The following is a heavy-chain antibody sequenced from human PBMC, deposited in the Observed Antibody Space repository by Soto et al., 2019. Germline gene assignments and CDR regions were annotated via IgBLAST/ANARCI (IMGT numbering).Heavy chain of an antibody. CDR3: ARLVGSSSDGWFDP. V-gene: IGHV1-2*02. Sequence: QVQLVQSGAEVKEPGASVKVSCKASGYTLTGYYMHWVRQAPGQGLEWMGWINPNRGGTTYAQKFQGRVTRTRDTSINTAYMELSRLRSDDTAVYYCARLVGSSSDGWFDPWGQGTLVTVSS. J-gene: IGHJ5*02. CDR2: INPNRGGT. D-gene: IGHD6-13*01. CDR1: GYTLTGYY.